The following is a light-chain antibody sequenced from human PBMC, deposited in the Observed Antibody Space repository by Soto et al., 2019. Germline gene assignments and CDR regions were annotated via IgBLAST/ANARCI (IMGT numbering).Light chain of an antibody. J-gene: IGKJ1*01. CDR2: WAS. CDR3: QQYYSTPGT. Sequence: DIVMTQSPDSLAVSLGERATINCKSSQSVLYSSNNKNYLAWYQQKPGQPPKLLIYWASTRESGVPDRFSGSGYVTDFTLTISSLQAEDVAVYYCQQYYSTPGTFGQGTKVEIK. CDR1: QSVLYSSNNKNY. V-gene: IGKV4-1*01.